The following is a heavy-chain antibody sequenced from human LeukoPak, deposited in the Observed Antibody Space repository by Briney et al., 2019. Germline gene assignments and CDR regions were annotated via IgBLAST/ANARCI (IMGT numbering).Heavy chain of an antibody. J-gene: IGHJ6*02. CDR1: GYTFTGYY. V-gene: IGHV1-2*02. D-gene: IGHD3-10*01. CDR2: INPNSGGT. CDR3: AREGEVRGLAGYYYGMDV. Sequence: ASVKVSCKASGYTFTGYYMHWVRQAPGQGLEWMGWINPNSGGTNYAQKFQGRVTMTRDTSISTAYMELSRLRSDDTAVYYCAREGEVRGLAGYYYGMDVWGQGTTVTVSS.